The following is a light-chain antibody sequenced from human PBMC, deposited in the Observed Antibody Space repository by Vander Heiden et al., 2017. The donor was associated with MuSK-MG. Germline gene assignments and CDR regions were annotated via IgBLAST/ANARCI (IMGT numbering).Light chain of an antibody. CDR1: QIISRY. CDR3: QQSDSAPYT. Sequence: DIQMTQSPSSLSASVGDRVTITCRASQIISRYLNWYQQKPGRAPKLLINGASTLQSGVPARFSGSGSGTDFTLAITSLQPEDFATYYCQQSDSAPYTFGQGSNLEIK. V-gene: IGKV1-39*01. CDR2: GAS. J-gene: IGKJ2*01.